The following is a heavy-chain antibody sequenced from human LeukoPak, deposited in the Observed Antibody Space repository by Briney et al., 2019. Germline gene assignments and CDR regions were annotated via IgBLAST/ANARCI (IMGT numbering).Heavy chain of an antibody. Sequence: SGTLSLTCSVSGGSFYSKYWSWIRQPPGKGLGWIGYIYTSGSTNFNPSLRSRVAMSIDTSKNQFSLEVYSVTAADTAVYYCANYIRSVHYYMDVWGKGTTVIVSS. J-gene: IGHJ6*03. CDR3: ANYIRSVHYYMDV. CDR2: IYTSGST. CDR1: GGSFYSKY. V-gene: IGHV4-4*09. D-gene: IGHD4-11*01.